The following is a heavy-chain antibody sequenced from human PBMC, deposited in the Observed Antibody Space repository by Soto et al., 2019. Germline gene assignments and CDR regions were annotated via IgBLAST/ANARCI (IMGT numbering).Heavy chain of an antibody. CDR3: ATGFLGLRTGGNCPLDY. D-gene: IGHD2-15*01. Sequence: GGSLRLSCAASGFTFSRQAMHWVRQAPGRGLEWVAVIWYHGIDKYYADSVKGRFTISRDNSKNTVYLQMNSLRGEDTAVYYCATGFLGLRTGGNCPLDYWGQGTLVTVSS. CDR1: GFTFSRQA. V-gene: IGHV3-33*01. CDR2: IWYHGIDK. J-gene: IGHJ4*02.